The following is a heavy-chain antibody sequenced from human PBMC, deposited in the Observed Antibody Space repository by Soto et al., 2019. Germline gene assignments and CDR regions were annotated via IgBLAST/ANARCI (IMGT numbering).Heavy chain of an antibody. V-gene: IGHV3-23*01. J-gene: IGHJ5*02. D-gene: IGHD4-4*01. Sequence: PGGSLRLSCAASGFTFSSYAMSWVRQAPGKGLEWVSAISGSGGSTYYADSVKGRFTISRDNSKNTLYLQMNSLRAEDTAVYYCAKDGGYSNYDGYNWFDPWGQGTLVTVSS. CDR3: AKDGGYSNYDGYNWFDP. CDR2: ISGSGGST. CDR1: GFTFSSYA.